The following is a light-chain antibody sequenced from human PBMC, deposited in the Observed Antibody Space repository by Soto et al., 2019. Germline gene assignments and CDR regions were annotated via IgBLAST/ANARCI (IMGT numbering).Light chain of an antibody. V-gene: IGLV2-14*01. CDR3: SSYTRSPV. J-gene: IGLJ2*01. CDR2: DVS. CDR1: SSDVGGYNY. Sequence: QSALTQPASVSGSPGQSITISCTGTSSDVGGYNYVSWYQQHPGKAPKLMIYDVSNRPSGVSNRFSGSKSGNTASLTISGLQAEDEADYYCSSYTRSPVFGGGTKLTVL.